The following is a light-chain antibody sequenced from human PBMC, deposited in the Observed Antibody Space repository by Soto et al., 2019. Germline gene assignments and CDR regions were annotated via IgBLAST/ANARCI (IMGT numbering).Light chain of an antibody. V-gene: IGKV3-20*01. CDR1: QSVSNNY. J-gene: IGKJ1*01. CDR3: QQYGSSGT. Sequence: ESVLTQSPGTLSLSPGERATLSCRASQSVSNNYLAWYQQKPGQAPRLLIYGASNRATGIPDRFSGSGSGTDFILTISRLEPEDFAVYYCQQYGSSGTFGQGTKVEIK. CDR2: GAS.